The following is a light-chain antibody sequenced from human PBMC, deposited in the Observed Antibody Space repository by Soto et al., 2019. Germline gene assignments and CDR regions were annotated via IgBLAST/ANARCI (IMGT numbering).Light chain of an antibody. CDR2: GAS. CDR1: QSISSN. J-gene: IGKJ4*01. Sequence: EIVLTQSPATLSVSPGESATLSCRASQSISSNLAWYQQKPGQSPRLLIYGASSRATGVPVRFSGSGSGVAFTLTISSLEPEDFAVYYCQQRNNWPLTFGGGTKVDIK. CDR3: QQRNNWPLT. V-gene: IGKV3-15*01.